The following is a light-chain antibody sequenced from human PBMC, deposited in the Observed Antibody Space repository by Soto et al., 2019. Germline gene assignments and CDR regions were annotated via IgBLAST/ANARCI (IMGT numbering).Light chain of an antibody. V-gene: IGKV1-5*03. CDR3: QHYNSYSEA. CDR2: KAS. CDR1: QTISSW. Sequence: DIQMTQSPSTLSGSVGDRVTITCRASQTISSWLAWYQQKPGQAPKLLIYKASTLKSGVPARFSGSGSGTECTLTVSSLQHDYFATYFCQHYNSYSEAFGQGTKVELK. J-gene: IGKJ1*01.